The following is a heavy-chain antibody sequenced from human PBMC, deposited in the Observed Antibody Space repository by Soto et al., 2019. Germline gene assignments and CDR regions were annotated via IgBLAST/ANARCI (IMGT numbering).Heavy chain of an antibody. V-gene: IGHV2-5*02. CDR2: IYWDDGK. CDR3: AHRLPGSTTDWNTGIFHN. Sequence: QITLKESGPTLVKPTQTLTLTCTFSGFSLTTSGVGVGWIRQPPGKALEWLAFIYWDDGKRYSPSLRLRLTSMKETSKNQVILTMTKMDPADTATYSCAHRLPGSTTDWNTGIFHNGGEGTLVIVSS. J-gene: IGHJ4*02. CDR1: GFSLTTSGVG. D-gene: IGHD1-1*01.